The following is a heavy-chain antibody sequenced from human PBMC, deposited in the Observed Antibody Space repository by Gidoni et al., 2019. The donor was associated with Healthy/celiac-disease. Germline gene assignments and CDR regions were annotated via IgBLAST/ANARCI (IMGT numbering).Heavy chain of an antibody. V-gene: IGHV3-66*01. CDR3: ARVQPRNWDYYYYYGMDV. Sequence: EVQLVESGGGLVQPGGSLRLSCAASGFTVSSYYMSWVRQAPGKGLEWVSVIYSGGSTYYADSVKGRFTISRDNSKNTLYLQMNSLRAEDTAVYYCARVQPRNWDYYYYYGMDVWGQGTTVTVSS. D-gene: IGHD7-27*01. J-gene: IGHJ6*02. CDR2: IYSGGST. CDR1: GFTVSSYY.